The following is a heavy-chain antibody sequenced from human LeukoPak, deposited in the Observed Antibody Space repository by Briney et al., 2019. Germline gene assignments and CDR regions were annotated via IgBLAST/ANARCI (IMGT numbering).Heavy chain of an antibody. CDR1: GDSISGSGDY. Sequence: PSETLSLTCTVSGDSISGSGDYWGWIRQPRGKGLEWIGCVYSSGSTYYNASLQSRVTISIETSKNQISLRLNSVTAADTAMYYCANSGGYGLIDYWGQGTLVTVSS. D-gene: IGHD1-26*01. CDR2: VYSSGST. CDR3: ANSGGYGLIDY. J-gene: IGHJ4*02. V-gene: IGHV4-39*01.